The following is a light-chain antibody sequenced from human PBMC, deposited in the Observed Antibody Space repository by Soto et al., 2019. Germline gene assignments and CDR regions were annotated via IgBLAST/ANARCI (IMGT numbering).Light chain of an antibody. CDR3: MQGTHWPPLT. CDR1: QSLVYSDGNTY. CDR2: DVS. V-gene: IGKV2-30*01. J-gene: IGKJ5*01. Sequence: DVVLTQSPLSLPVTLGQPASISCRSSQSLVYSDGNTYLNWFQQRPGRSPRRLIYDVSNRDSGVPDRFSGGGSGTDFTLKITRVEAEDVGVYYCMQGTHWPPLTFGQGTRLEIK.